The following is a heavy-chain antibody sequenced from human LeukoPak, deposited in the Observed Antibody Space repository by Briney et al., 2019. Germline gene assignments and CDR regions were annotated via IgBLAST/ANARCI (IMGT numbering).Heavy chain of an antibody. Sequence: GGSLRLSCAASGFTFSSYAMSWVRQAPGKELEWVSTISGTSDRTYYADSVKGRFSISRDNSKNTLYLQMNSLRAEDTAVYYCAKIHSSSWSCFDYWGQGTLVTVSS. CDR3: AKIHSSSWSCFDY. D-gene: IGHD6-13*01. CDR2: ISGTSDRT. J-gene: IGHJ4*02. CDR1: GFTFSSYA. V-gene: IGHV3-23*01.